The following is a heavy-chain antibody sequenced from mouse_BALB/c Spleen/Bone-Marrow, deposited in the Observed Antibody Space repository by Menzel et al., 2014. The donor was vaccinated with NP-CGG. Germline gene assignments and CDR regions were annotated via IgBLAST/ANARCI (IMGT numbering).Heavy chain of an antibody. CDR3: ARRGHGFAWFAY. D-gene: IGHD1-2*01. CDR2: ILPGSGSI. CDR1: GYTFSSYW. V-gene: IGHV1-9*01. J-gene: IGHJ3*01. Sequence: VQRVESGAELMKPGASVKISCKATGYTFSSYWIEWVKQRPGHGLEWIGEILPGSGSIKYNEKFKGKATFTADTSSNTAYMQLSSLTSEDSAVYYCARRGHGFAWFAYWGQGTLVTVSA.